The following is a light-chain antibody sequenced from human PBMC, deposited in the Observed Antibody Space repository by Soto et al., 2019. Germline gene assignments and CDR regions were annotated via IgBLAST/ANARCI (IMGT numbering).Light chain of an antibody. CDR2: AAS. V-gene: IGKV1-39*01. CDR1: QYISTY. Sequence: DIQMTPSQYFLSAAVGDSLTLTCLASQYISTYLNWYQQKPGKAPKLLIYAASSLQSGVPSRFSGSGSGTDFTLTISSLQPEDFATYYCKQSYRTLRTFGQGTRREIK. CDR3: KQSYRTLRT. J-gene: IGKJ5*01.